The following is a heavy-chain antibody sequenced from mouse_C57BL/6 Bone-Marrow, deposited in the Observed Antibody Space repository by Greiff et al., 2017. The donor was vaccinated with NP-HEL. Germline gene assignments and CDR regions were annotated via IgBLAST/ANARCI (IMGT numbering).Heavy chain of an antibody. Sequence: QVQLKESGAELARPGASVKMSCKASGYTFTSYWITWVKQRPGQGLEWIGDIYPGSGSTNYNEKFKSKATLTVDTSSSTAYMQLSSLTSEDSAVYYCARGSSYWYFDVWGTGTTVTVSS. CDR1: GYTFTSYW. CDR2: IYPGSGST. D-gene: IGHD1-1*01. J-gene: IGHJ1*03. V-gene: IGHV1-55*01. CDR3: ARGSSYWYFDV.